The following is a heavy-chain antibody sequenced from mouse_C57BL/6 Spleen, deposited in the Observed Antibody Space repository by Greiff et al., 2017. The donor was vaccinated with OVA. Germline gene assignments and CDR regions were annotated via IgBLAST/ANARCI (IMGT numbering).Heavy chain of an antibody. CDR1: GYAFTNYL. CDR2: INPGSGGT. Sequence: VQLQQSGAELVRPGTSVKVSCKASGYAFTNYLLEWVTQRPGQGLEWIGVINPGSGGTNYNEKFKGKATLTADKSSSTAYMQLSSLTSEDSAVYFWARSWYGSTYYAMDYWGQGTSVTVSS. D-gene: IGHD1-1*01. V-gene: IGHV1-54*01. J-gene: IGHJ4*01. CDR3: ARSWYGSTYYAMDY.